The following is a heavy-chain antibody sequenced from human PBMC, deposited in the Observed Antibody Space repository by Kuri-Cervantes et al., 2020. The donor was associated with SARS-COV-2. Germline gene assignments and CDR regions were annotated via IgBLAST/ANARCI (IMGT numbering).Heavy chain of an antibody. D-gene: IGHD1-26*01. CDR1: GGSISSYC. J-gene: IGHJ6*02. V-gene: IGHV4-59*01. CDR2: IYYSGST. Sequence: SETLSLTCTVSGGSISSYCWSWIRQPPGKGLEWIGYIYYSGSTNYNPSLKSRVTISVDTSKNQFSLKLSSVTAADTAVYYCASPSGSYTSGGMDVWGQGTTVTVSS. CDR3: ASPSGSYTSGGMDV.